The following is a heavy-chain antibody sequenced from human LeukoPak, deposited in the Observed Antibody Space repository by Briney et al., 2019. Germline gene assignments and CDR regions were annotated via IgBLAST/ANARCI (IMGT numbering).Heavy chain of an antibody. V-gene: IGHV4-61*02. Sequence: SETLSLTCTVSGGSIRSGSYYWSWIRQAAGKGLEWIGRVHTSGSTNYNPSLESRVTISVDTSKNQFSLNLSSVTAADTAVYYCAGGVTIVRGTSKHFDYWGQGTLVTVSS. CDR2: VHTSGST. CDR1: GGSIRSGSYY. D-gene: IGHD3-10*01. CDR3: AGGVTIVRGTSKHFDY. J-gene: IGHJ4*02.